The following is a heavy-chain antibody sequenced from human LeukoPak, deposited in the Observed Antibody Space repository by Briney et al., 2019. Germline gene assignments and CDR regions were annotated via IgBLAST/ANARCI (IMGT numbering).Heavy chain of an antibody. V-gene: IGHV3-53*01. CDR3: GRVSTVTTVRSWWVGGYYYYYMDV. Sequence: GGSLRLSCAASGFTVSSNYMSWVRQAPGKGLEWVSVIYSGGSTYYADSVKGRFTISRDNSKNTLYLQMNSLRADDTAVYYLGRVSTVTTVRSWWVGGYYYYYMDVWGKGTTVTVSS. CDR2: IYSGGST. J-gene: IGHJ6*03. D-gene: IGHD3-10*01. CDR1: GFTVSSNY.